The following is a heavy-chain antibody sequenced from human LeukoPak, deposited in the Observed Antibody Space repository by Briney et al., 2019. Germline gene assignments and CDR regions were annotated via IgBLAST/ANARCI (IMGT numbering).Heavy chain of an antibody. D-gene: IGHD1-1*01. CDR3: ASELDPYHAFDI. Sequence: SVKVSCKASGYSFVTYGISWVRQAPGQGLEWMGGIIPIFGTANYAQKFQGRVTITADESTSTAYMELSSLRSEDTAVYYCASELDPYHAFDIWGQGTMVTVSS. J-gene: IGHJ3*02. V-gene: IGHV1-69*13. CDR2: IIPIFGTA. CDR1: GYSFVTYG.